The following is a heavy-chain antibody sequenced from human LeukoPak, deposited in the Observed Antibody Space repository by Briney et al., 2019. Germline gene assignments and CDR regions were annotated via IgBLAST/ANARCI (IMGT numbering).Heavy chain of an antibody. D-gene: IGHD6-13*01. J-gene: IGHJ6*02. CDR2: IDPSDSYT. Sequence: GESLKISCKGSGYSFTSYWISWVRQVPGKGLEWMGRIDPSDSYTNYSPSFQGHVTISADKSISTAYLQWSSLKASDTAMYYCARTPIIAAACYYYGMDVWGQGTTVTVSS. V-gene: IGHV5-10-1*01. CDR3: ARTPIIAAACYYYGMDV. CDR1: GYSFTSYW.